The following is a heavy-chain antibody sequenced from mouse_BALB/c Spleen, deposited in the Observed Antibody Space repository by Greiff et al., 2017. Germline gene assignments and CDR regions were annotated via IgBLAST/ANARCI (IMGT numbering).Heavy chain of an antibody. CDR3: GRTRNSLLMHLDD. CDR1: GFTFSSFG. J-gene: IGHJ1*01. D-gene: IGHD1-2*01. V-gene: IGHV5-17*02. CDR2: ISSGCSTT. Sequence: EVHLVESGGGLVQPGGSRKLSCAASGFTFSSFGMHWVRQAPEKGLEWVAYISSGCSTTYYADTVKGRFTISRDNPKNTLFLQMTSLRSEDTAMYYCGRTRNSLLMHLDDWGEGTTVTVSS.